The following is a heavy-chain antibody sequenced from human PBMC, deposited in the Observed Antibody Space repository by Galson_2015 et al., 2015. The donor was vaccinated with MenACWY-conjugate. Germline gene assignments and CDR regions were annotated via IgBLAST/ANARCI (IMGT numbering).Heavy chain of an antibody. Sequence: SLRLSCAASGLTFSTYAMSWVRQAPGKGLEWVSAISGSGVSTYHADSVKGRFIVSRDNSKNTLYLQMNSLRSDDTAVYYCAKDPQSCRTVGATYFDDWSQGTPVTVSS. CDR1: GLTFSTYA. J-gene: IGHJ4*02. CDR3: AKDPQSCRTVGATYFDD. CDR2: ISGSGVST. V-gene: IGHV3-23*01. D-gene: IGHD1-26*01.